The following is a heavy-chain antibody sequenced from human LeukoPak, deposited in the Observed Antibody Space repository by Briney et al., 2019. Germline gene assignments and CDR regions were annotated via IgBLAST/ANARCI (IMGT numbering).Heavy chain of an antibody. CDR1: GFTFSSYA. D-gene: IGHD1-26*01. CDR3: AKGGSGSYSSFDY. V-gene: IGHV3-23*01. Sequence: PGGSLRLSCAASGFTFSSYAMSWVRQAPGKGLEWVSTISGSGGSTYYADSVKGRFTISRDNSKNTLYLQMNSLRAEDTAVYYCAKGGSGSYSSFDYWGQGTLVTVSS. CDR2: ISGSGGST. J-gene: IGHJ4*02.